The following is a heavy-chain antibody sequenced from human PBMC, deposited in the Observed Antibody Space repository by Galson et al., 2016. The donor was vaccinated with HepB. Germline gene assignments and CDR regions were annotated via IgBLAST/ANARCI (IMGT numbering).Heavy chain of an antibody. J-gene: IGHJ5*02. CDR1: GETFNGYY. D-gene: IGHD3-3*01. V-gene: IGHV4-34*01. Sequence: SETLSLTCAVFGETFNGYYWTWIRQPPGKGLEWIGEINRSGNTNYNPSLKSRVNLSVDMSKKQFSLELTSVTAADTAIYFCARGTYYDSATRFDHWGQGSLVTVAS. CDR2: INRSGNT. CDR3: ARGTYYDSATRFDH.